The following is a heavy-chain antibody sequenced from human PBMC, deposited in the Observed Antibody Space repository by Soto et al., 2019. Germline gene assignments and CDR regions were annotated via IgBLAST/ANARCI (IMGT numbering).Heavy chain of an antibody. J-gene: IGHJ3*02. D-gene: IGHD1-26*01. Sequence: ASVKVSCKASGGTFSRYSITWVRQAPGHGLEWIGRIIPIFGIASYAQKFQGRVTITADESTSTAYMELGSLRSDDTAVYYCARSSGSYSEDAFDIWGQGTMVTVS. CDR1: GGTFSRYS. V-gene: IGHV1-69*02. CDR2: IIPIFGIA. CDR3: ARSSGSYSEDAFDI.